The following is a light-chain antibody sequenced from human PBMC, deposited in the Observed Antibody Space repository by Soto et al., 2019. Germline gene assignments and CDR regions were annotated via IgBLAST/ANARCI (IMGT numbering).Light chain of an antibody. V-gene: IGKV3-15*01. CDR2: GAS. CDR3: QQYKSWPPIT. J-gene: IGKJ5*01. CDR1: QSVSSY. Sequence: EIMLTKSPATLSLSPGERATLSCRSSQSVSSYSAWYQQKPGQAPRLLLYGASTRATGTPTRFSGRGSGTAFTLTICGLQSEDFAIYYSQQYKSWPPITFGQGTRLEI.